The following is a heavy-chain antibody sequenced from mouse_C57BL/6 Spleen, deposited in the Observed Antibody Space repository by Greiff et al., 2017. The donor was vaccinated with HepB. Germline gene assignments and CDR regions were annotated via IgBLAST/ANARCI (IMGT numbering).Heavy chain of an antibody. V-gene: IGHV1-64*01. J-gene: IGHJ1*03. Sequence: VQLQQPGAELVKPGASVKLSCKASGYTFTSYWMHWVKQRPGQGLEWIGMIHPNSGSTNYNEKFKSKATLTVDKSSSTAYMQLSSLTSEDSAVYYCARPTVVDWYFDVWGTGTTVTVSS. CDR1: GYTFTSYW. CDR2: IHPNSGST. CDR3: ARPTVVDWYFDV. D-gene: IGHD1-1*01.